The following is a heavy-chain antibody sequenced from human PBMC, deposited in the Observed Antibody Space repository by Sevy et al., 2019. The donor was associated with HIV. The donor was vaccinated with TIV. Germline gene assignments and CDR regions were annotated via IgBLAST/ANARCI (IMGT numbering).Heavy chain of an antibody. Sequence: GGSLRLSCAASGFTFSSYAMSWVRQAPGKGLEWVSAISGSGGSTYYADSVKGRFTISRDNSKNTLYLQMNSLRAEDRVGDDCAEDECRLCRGVDVVDIWGQGTMVTVSS. D-gene: IGHD2-2*01. CDR3: AEDECRLCRGVDVVDI. V-gene: IGHV3-23*01. J-gene: IGHJ3*02. CDR2: ISGSGGST. CDR1: GFTFSSYA.